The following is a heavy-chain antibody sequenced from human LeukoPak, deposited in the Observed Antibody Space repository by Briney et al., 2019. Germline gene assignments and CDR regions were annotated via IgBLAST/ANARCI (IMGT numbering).Heavy chain of an antibody. CDR3: ARGCSSTSCYDY. Sequence: GGSLRLSCAASGFTFSSYAMHWVRQAPGKGLEYVSAISSNGGSTYYANSVKGRFTISRDNSKNTLYLQMGSLRAEDMAVYYCARGCSSTSCYDYWGQGTLVTVCS. V-gene: IGHV3-64*01. J-gene: IGHJ4*02. CDR2: ISSNGGST. CDR1: GFTFSSYA. D-gene: IGHD2-2*01.